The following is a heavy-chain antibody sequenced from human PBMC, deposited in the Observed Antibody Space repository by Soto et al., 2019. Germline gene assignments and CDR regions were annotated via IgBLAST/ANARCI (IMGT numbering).Heavy chain of an antibody. CDR2: IYYSGST. J-gene: IGHJ4*02. D-gene: IGHD2-21*02. Sequence: SETLSLTCTVSGGSISSGGYYWSWIRQHPGKGLEWIGYIYYSGSTYYNPSLKSRVTISVDTPKNQFSLKLSSVTAADTAVYYCARDQVAYCGGDCYYNHFDYWGQGTPVTVSS. V-gene: IGHV4-31*03. CDR3: ARDQVAYCGGDCYYNHFDY. CDR1: GGSISSGGYY.